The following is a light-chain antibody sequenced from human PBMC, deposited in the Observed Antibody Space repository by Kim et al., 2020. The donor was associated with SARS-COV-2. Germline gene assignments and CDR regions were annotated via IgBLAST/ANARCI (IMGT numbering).Light chain of an antibody. V-gene: IGLV7-46*01. CDR2: DTT. CDR1: TGPVTSIRF. CDR3: LLSYSGVWV. J-gene: IGLJ3*02. Sequence: PRETVTLTCSSSTGPVTSIRFPYWFKQVPGQAPRTLISDTTNTHSWTPARFSGSLLGDKAALTLSGAQPEDEADYDCLLSYSGVWVFSGGTRLTVL.